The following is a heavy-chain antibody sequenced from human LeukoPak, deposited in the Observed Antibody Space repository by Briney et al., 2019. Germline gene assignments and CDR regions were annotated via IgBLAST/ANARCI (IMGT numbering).Heavy chain of an antibody. CDR2: IKTDGSTT. Sequence: GGSLRLSCAGSGFVFSTYWMHWVRQAPGKGLAWVSRIKTDGSTTYYADSVKGRFTVSRDNAKNTLYLQMSSLRAEDTAVYYCARDWAWGGLDYWGQGTLVTVSS. V-gene: IGHV3-74*01. D-gene: IGHD3-16*01. CDR1: GFVFSTYW. J-gene: IGHJ4*02. CDR3: ARDWAWGGLDY.